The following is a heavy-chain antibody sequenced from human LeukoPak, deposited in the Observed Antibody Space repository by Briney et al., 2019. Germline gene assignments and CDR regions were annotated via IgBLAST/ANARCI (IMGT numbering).Heavy chain of an antibody. Sequence: SETLSLTCAVSGGSISSGGYSWSWIRQPPGKGLEWIGYIYHSGSTYYNPSLKSRVTISVDRSKNQFSLKLSSVTAADTAVYYCARGQSDSSGYYYQGYWGQGTLVTVSA. V-gene: IGHV4-30-2*01. J-gene: IGHJ4*02. D-gene: IGHD3-22*01. CDR2: IYHSGST. CDR3: ARGQSDSSGYYYQGY. CDR1: GGSISSGGYS.